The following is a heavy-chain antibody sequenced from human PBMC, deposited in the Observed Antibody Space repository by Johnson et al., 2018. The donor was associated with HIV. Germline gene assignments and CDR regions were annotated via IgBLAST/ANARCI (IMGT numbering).Heavy chain of an antibody. CDR3: ARAPSPGPGGAFDI. V-gene: IGHV3-15*05. Sequence: VQLVESGGGLVKPGGSLRLSCVASGFTFSNAWMSWVRQAPGKGLEWVGRITSKTDGGTTDYAAPVKGRFTISRDNSKNSLYLQMNSLRPEDTGLYYCARAPSPGPGGAFDIWGQGTMVTVSS. J-gene: IGHJ3*02. CDR2: ITSKTDGGTT. CDR1: GFTFSNAW.